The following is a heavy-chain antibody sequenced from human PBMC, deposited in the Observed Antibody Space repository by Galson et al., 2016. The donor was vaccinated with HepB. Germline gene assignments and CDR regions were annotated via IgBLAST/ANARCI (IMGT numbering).Heavy chain of an antibody. CDR2: ISGGGGST. J-gene: IGHJ4*02. Sequence: SLRLSCAASGFAFRTYSMNWVRQTPGKGLECVSSISGGGGSTYYADSVKGRFTISRDNSKNTLYLQLNSLRAEDTAVYYCAKDPRVLLWFGELLLWGQGTLVTVSS. D-gene: IGHD3-10*01. CDR3: AKDPRVLLWFGELLL. CDR1: GFAFRTYS. V-gene: IGHV3-23*01.